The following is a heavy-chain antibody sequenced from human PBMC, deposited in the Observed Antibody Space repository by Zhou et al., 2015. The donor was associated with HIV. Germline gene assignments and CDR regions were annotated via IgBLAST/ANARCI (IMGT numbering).Heavy chain of an antibody. D-gene: IGHD3-10*01. J-gene: IGHJ6*01. Sequence: QVQLVQSGAEVKKPGSSVKVSCKASGGTFSSYAISWVRQAPGQGLEWMGRIIPIFGAANYAQKFQGRVTITADESTSTAYMELSSLRSDDTAVYYCARGKLLWFGGSGHYVMDVWGQGTTVTVSS. CDR3: ARGKLLWFGGSGHYVMDV. CDR2: IIPIFGAA. CDR1: GGTFSSYA. V-gene: IGHV1-69*18.